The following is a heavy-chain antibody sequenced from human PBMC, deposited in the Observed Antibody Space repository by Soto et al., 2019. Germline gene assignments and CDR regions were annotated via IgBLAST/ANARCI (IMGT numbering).Heavy chain of an antibody. CDR2: IIPILGIA. D-gene: IGHD1-26*01. CDR3: ARASGSYLAFDY. V-gene: IGHV1-69*02. Sequence: QVQLVQSGAEVKKPGSSVKVSCKASGGTFSSYTISWVRQAPGQGLEWMGRIIPILGIANYAQKFQGRVTITADKSTSTAYMELSSLRSEDTAVYYCARASGSYLAFDYWGQGTLVTVSS. J-gene: IGHJ4*02. CDR1: GGTFSSYT.